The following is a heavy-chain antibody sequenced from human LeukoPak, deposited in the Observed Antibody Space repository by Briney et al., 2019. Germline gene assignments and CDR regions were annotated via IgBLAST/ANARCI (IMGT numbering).Heavy chain of an antibody. V-gene: IGHV3-23*01. CDR1: GFTFSSYA. D-gene: IGHD3-9*01. Sequence: RGSLRLSCAASGFTFSSYAMSWVRQAPGKGLEWVSAISGSGGSTYYADSVKGRFTISRDNSKNTLYLQMNSLRAEDTAVYYCAKSDYDIWSAFQHWGQGTLVTVSS. CDR3: AKSDYDIWSAFQH. CDR2: ISGSGGST. J-gene: IGHJ1*01.